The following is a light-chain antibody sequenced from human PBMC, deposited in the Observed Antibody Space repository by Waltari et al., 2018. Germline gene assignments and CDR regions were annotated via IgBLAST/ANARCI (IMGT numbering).Light chain of an antibody. J-gene: IGKJ5*01. CDR1: HDISNY. CDR2: DAS. V-gene: IGKV1-33*01. Sequence: DIQMTQSPSSLSASVGDRVTITCQASHDISNYLNWYQQKPGKAPKLLIYDASNLETGVPSRFSGSGSGTDFSFTISSLQPEDFATYYCQQFKSFLITFGQGTRLEIK. CDR3: QQFKSFLIT.